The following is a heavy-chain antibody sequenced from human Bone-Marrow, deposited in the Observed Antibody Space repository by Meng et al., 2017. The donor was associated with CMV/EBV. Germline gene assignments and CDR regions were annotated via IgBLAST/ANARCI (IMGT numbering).Heavy chain of an antibody. D-gene: IGHD5-24*01. J-gene: IGHJ4*02. Sequence: ASVKVSCKASGGTFSSYTINWVRQATGQGLEWMGWMNPNSGNTGYAQKFQGRVTMTRNTSISTAYMELSSLRSEDTAVYYCARSFTARDLYYFDYWGQGTLVTVSS. CDR2: MNPNSGNT. V-gene: IGHV1-8*02. CDR1: GGTFSSYT. CDR3: ARSFTARDLYYFDY.